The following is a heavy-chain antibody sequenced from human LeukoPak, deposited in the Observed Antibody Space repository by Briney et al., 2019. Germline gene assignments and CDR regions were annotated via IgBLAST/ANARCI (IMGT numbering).Heavy chain of an antibody. Sequence: TGRSLRLSCAASGFTFSSYAMHWVRQAPGKGLEWVSVISYDGSNKYYADSVKGRFTISRDNSKNTLYLQMNSLRAEDTAVYYCARAKRHYDILTGYWTVDYWGQGTLVTVSS. CDR2: ISYDGSNK. V-gene: IGHV3-30-3*01. CDR1: GFTFSSYA. J-gene: IGHJ4*02. CDR3: ARAKRHYDILTGYWTVDY. D-gene: IGHD3-9*01.